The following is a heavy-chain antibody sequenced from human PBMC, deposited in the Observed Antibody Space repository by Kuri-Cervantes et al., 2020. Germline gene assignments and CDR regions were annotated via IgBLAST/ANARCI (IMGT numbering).Heavy chain of an antibody. CDR2: ISYDGSNK. CDR1: GFTFSSYA. CDR3: AKGIFDEYGDYGAPDY. J-gene: IGHJ4*02. V-gene: IGHV3-30-3*01. Sequence: GGSLRLSCAASGFTFSSYAMHWVRQAPGKGLEWVAVISYDGSNKYYADSVKGRFTISRDNSKNPLYLQMNSLRAEDTAVNYCAKGIFDEYGDYGAPDYWGQGTLVTVSS. D-gene: IGHD4-17*01.